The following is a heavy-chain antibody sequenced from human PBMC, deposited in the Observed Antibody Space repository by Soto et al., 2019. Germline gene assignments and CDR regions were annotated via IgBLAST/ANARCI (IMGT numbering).Heavy chain of an antibody. D-gene: IGHD5-12*01. CDR3: ATSYDSGFDP. Sequence: QLQLVQSGAAVERPGASVRVSCKAYCYPFSKYGISWIRQAPGQGLEWMGWIKPDNGDTNYAQKFQGRVTMTTDTSSNTAYMELSSLRSDDTAVSYCATSYDSGFDPGGQGTMV. CDR2: IKPDNGDT. V-gene: IGHV1-18*04. CDR1: CYPFSKYG. J-gene: IGHJ5*02.